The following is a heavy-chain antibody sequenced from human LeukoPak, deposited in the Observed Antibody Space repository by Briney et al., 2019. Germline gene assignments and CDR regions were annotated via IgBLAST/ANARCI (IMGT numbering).Heavy chain of an antibody. CDR2: ADSRGST. CDR1: GGTITGYH. J-gene: IGHJ4*02. V-gene: IGHV4-59*01. CDR3: ARVGSGSHFDY. Sequence: PSETLCLTCAVSGGTITGYHWSWIRQPPGKGLDWIGYADSRGSTLYNPSLKSRVAISVDTSQRQLSLRLTSVTAADTAVYYCARVGSGSHFDYWGQGTLVAVSS. D-gene: IGHD5-12*01.